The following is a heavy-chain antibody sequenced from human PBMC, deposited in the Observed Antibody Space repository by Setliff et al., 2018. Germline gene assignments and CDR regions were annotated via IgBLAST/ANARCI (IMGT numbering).Heavy chain of an antibody. CDR3: AYDSSGYYPGY. CDR2: ISAYSDDT. J-gene: IGHJ4*02. V-gene: IGHV1-18*01. CDR1: GHTFITFG. Sequence: ASVKVSCKASGHTFITFGISWVRQAPGQGLEWMGWISAYSDDTKYEEKFQGRVTMTMDTSTGTAYMELRSLGSDDTAVYICAYDSSGYYPGYWGQGTLVTVSS. D-gene: IGHD3-22*01.